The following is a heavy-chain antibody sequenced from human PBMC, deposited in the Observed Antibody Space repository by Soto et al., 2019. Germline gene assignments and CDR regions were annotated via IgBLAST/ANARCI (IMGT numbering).Heavy chain of an antibody. J-gene: IGHJ4*02. CDR3: AKDSDSSRWYSSWYFDY. D-gene: IGHD6-13*01. CDR2: ISGSGGST. CDR1: GFTFSSYA. Sequence: GSLRLSCAASGFTFSSYAMSWVRQAPGKGLEWVSAISGSGGSTYYADSVKGRFTISRDNSKNTLYLQMNSLRAEDTAVYYCAKDSDSSRWYSSWYFDYWGQGTLVTVSS. V-gene: IGHV3-23*01.